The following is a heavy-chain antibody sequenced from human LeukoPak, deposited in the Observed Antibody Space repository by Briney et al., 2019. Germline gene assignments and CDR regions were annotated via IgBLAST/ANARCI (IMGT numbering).Heavy chain of an antibody. CDR1: GYTFTGYY. J-gene: IGHJ4*02. CDR2: ISAYNGNT. Sequence: ASVKVSCKASGYTFTGYYMHWVRQAPGQGLEWMGWISAYNGNTNYAQKLQGRVTMTTDTSTSTAYMEPRSLRSDDTAVYYCARDLLPGIAVAGFGFYWGQGTLVTVSS. CDR3: ARDLLPGIAVAGFGFY. V-gene: IGHV1-18*04. D-gene: IGHD6-19*01.